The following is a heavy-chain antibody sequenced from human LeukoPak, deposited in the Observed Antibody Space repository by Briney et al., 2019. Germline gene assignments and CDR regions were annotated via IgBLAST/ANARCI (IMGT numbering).Heavy chain of an antibody. J-gene: IGHJ4*02. CDR2: ISGSGDNT. V-gene: IGHV3-23*01. D-gene: IGHD3-22*01. Sequence: GGSLRLSCAASGFTFSTYTMSWVRQAPGKGLEWVSGISGSGDNTYYADSVKGRFTISRDNSKNALYVQVNSLGTEDTAAYYCAKGSYYDSSGSFYFDYWGQGTLVTVSS. CDR3: AKGSYYDSSGSFYFDY. CDR1: GFTFSTYT.